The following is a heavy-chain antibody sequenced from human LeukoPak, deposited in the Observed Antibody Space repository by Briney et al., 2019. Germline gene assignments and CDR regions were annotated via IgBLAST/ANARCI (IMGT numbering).Heavy chain of an antibody. V-gene: IGHV1-18*01. J-gene: IGHJ6*02. D-gene: IGHD6-13*01. CDR1: RYRFSFYG. Sequence: AASVKVSCKASRYRFSFYGISWVRQAPGQGLEWMGWISAYNGNTNYAQRLQGRVTMTTDTSTSTAYMELRSLRSDDTAVYYCARDVGTTDGMYLYAMDVWGQGTTVTVAS. CDR3: ARDVGTTDGMYLYAMDV. CDR2: ISAYNGNT.